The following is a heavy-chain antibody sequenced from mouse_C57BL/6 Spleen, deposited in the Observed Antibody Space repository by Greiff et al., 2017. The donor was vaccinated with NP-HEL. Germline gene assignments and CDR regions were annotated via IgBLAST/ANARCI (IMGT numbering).Heavy chain of an antibody. CDR3: AREWGTTVVFDY. D-gene: IGHD1-1*01. CDR1: GYTFTSYW. J-gene: IGHJ2*01. V-gene: IGHV1-52*01. CDR2: IDPSDSET. Sequence: QVQLQQPGAELVRPGSSVKLSCKASGYTFTSYWMHWVKQRPIQGLEWIGNIDPSDSETHYNQKFKDKATLTVDKSSSTAYMQLSSLTSEDSAVYYCAREWGTTVVFDYWGQGTTLTVSS.